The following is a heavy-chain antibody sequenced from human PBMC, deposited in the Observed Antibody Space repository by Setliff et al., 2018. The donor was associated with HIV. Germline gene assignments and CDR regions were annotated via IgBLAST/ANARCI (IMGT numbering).Heavy chain of an antibody. V-gene: IGHV4-39*01. J-gene: IGHJ4*02. D-gene: IGHD3-22*01. CDR2: IYYTGSA. CDR3: ASGYQYDSSGYYYVTPIDY. CDR1: GGSISNSSYY. Sequence: SETLSLTCTVSGGSISNSSYYWGCIRQPPGKGLEWIGSIYYTGSANYNPSLKSRVTMSVDTSKNQFSLKLSSVTAADTAVYYCASGYQYDSSGYYYVTPIDYWGQGTLVTVSS.